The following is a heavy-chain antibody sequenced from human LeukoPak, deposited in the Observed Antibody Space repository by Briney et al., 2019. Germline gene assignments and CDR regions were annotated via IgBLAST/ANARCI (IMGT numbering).Heavy chain of an antibody. CDR1: GFTFSSYG. V-gene: IGHV3-30*02. Sequence: GGSLRPSCAASGFTFSSYGMHWVRQAPGKGLEWVAFIRYDGSNKYYADSVKGWFTISRDNSKNTLYLQMNSLRAEDTAVYYCAKDLSSWVYNWFDPWGQGTLVTVSS. CDR2: IRYDGSNK. J-gene: IGHJ5*02. CDR3: AKDLSSWVYNWFDP. D-gene: IGHD6-13*01.